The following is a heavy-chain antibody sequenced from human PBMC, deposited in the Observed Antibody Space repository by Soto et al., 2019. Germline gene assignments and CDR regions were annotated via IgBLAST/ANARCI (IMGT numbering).Heavy chain of an antibody. D-gene: IGHD3-3*01. CDR3: ARGRWYDFWSGYSNDAFDI. Sequence: XSVKDSCKASGYTFTSYDINWVRQATGQGLEWMGWMNPNSGNTGYAQKFQGRVTMTRNTSISTAYMELSSLRSEDTAVYYCARGRWYDFWSGYSNDAFDISGQGSMVTVSS. J-gene: IGHJ3*02. CDR2: MNPNSGNT. V-gene: IGHV1-8*01. CDR1: GYTFTSYD.